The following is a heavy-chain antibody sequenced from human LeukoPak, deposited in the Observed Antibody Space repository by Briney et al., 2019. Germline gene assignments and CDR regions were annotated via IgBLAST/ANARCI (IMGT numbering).Heavy chain of an antibody. CDR1: GFTFSSYS. CDR2: ISSSSSTI. CDR3: ARDRHKYNYDSGGYPPY. Sequence: GGSLRLSCAASGFTFSSYSMLWVRQAPGKGLEWVSYISSSSSTIYYADSVKGRFTISRDNAKNSLFLQMNTLRAEDTAVYYCARDRHKYNYDSGGYPPYWGQGTLVTVSS. J-gene: IGHJ4*02. D-gene: IGHD3-22*01. V-gene: IGHV3-48*01.